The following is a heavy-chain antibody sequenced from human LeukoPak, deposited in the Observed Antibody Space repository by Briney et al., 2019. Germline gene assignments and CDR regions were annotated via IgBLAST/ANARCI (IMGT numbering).Heavy chain of an antibody. Sequence: ASVKVSCKASGYTFTSYGISWVRQVPGQGLEWMGWISAYNGNTNYAQKLQGRVTMTTDTSTSTAYMELRSLRSDDTAVYYCARLGPRDIVVVPAAIFPNYYYYYGMDVWGQGTTVTVSS. CDR1: GYTFTSYG. D-gene: IGHD2-2*01. V-gene: IGHV1-18*01. J-gene: IGHJ6*02. CDR3: ARLGPRDIVVVPAAIFPNYYYYYGMDV. CDR2: ISAYNGNT.